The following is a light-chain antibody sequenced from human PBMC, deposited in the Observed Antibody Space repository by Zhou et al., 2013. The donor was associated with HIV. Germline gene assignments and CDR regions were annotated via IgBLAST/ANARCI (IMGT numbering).Light chain of an antibody. V-gene: IGKV1-33*01. CDR1: QDISNY. J-gene: IGKJ5*01. CDR3: QQYDNLPRPPIT. Sequence: DIQMTQSPSSLSASVGDRVTITCQASQDISNYLNWYQQKPGKAPKFLIYDASNLETGVPSRFSGSGSGTDFTFTISSLQPEDIATYYCQQYDNLPRPPITFGQGTRLEIK. CDR2: DAS.